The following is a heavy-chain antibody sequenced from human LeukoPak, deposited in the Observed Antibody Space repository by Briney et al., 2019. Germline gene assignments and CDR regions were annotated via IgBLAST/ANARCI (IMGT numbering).Heavy chain of an antibody. CDR2: IYYTGNT. D-gene: IGHD6-19*01. CDR3: ARDAYTAGWSFFNS. Sequence: SETLSLTCTVSGGSISTYYWSWIRQPPGKSPEWIGYIYYTGNTNYNPSLKSRVTISVDTSKNQFSLKLSSVTAADTAVYYCARDAYTAGWSFFNSWGQGTLVTVSS. J-gene: IGHJ4*02. V-gene: IGHV4-59*01. CDR1: GGSISTYY.